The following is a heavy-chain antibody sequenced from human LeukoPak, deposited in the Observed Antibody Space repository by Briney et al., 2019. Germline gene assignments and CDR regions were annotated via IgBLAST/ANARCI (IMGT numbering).Heavy chain of an antibody. Sequence: GVPLRLSCAASGFTFSIYAMICLPHAPGKALECVSSISCRGGTTHYADSVRARFTISRDNCKNTLYLQMNRMRAEDTALYSCAKAAGGGSYSYYFDYWGEGTLVTVS. D-gene: IGHD1-26*01. CDR2: ISCRGGTT. CDR1: GFTFSIYA. CDR3: AKAAGGGSYSYYFDY. J-gene: IGHJ4*02. V-gene: IGHV3-23*01.